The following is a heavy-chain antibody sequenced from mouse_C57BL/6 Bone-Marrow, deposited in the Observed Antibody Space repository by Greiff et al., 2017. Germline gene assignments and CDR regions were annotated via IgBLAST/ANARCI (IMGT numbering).Heavy chain of an antibody. CDR3: ARSYYSNPAWFAY. Sequence: QVQLQQPGAELVKPGASVKLSCKASGYTFTSYWMQWVKQRPGQGLEWIGEIDPADSYTNYHQKFKGKATLTVDTSSSTAYMQLSSLTSEDSAVYYCARSYYSNPAWFAYWGQGTLVTVSA. J-gene: IGHJ3*01. D-gene: IGHD2-5*01. CDR2: IDPADSYT. V-gene: IGHV1-50*01. CDR1: GYTFTSYW.